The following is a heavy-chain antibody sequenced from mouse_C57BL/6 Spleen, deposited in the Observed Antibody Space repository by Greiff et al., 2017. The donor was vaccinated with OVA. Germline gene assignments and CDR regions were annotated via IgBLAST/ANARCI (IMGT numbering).Heavy chain of an antibody. CDR3: IQTAQATSFDY. J-gene: IGHJ2*01. D-gene: IGHD3-2*02. CDR2: IDPEDGDT. CDR1: GFNIKDYY. Sequence: EVKLLESGAELVRPGASVKLSCTASGFNIKDYYMHWVKQRPEQGLEWIGRIDPEDGDTEYAPKFQGKATMTADTSSNTAYLQLSSLTSEDTAVYYCIQTAQATSFDYWGQGTTLTVSS. V-gene: IGHV14-1*01.